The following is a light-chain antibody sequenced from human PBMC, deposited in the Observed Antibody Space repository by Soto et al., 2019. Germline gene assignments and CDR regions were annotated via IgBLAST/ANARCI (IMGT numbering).Light chain of an antibody. CDR1: SSDVGAYNY. V-gene: IGLV2-14*01. Sequence: QSARTQPASVSGSPGQSITISCTGTSSDVGAYNYVSWYQQHPGKAPKLMIYDVSNRPSVISNRFSGSKSGNTASLTISGLQAEDEADYYCSSYKSRSTPYVFGTGTKVTVL. CDR3: SSYKSRSTPYV. J-gene: IGLJ1*01. CDR2: DVS.